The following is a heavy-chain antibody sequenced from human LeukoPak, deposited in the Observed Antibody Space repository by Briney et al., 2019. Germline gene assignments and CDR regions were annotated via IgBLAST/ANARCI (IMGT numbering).Heavy chain of an antibody. D-gene: IGHD5-18*01. Sequence: GGSLRLSCAASGFTFSSYSMNWVRQAPGKGLEWVSSISSSSSYIYYADSVTGRFTISRDNAKNSLYLQMNSLRAEDTAVYYCARRATTERGHSYGLDYWGQGTLVTVSS. CDR2: ISSSSSYI. CDR3: ARRATTERGHSYGLDY. J-gene: IGHJ4*02. V-gene: IGHV3-21*01. CDR1: GFTFSSYS.